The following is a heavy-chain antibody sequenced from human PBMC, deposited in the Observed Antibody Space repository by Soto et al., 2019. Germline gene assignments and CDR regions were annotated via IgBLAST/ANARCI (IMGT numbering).Heavy chain of an antibody. CDR3: TGYNYGDYEVRVSFDY. CDR2: IRSEGNSYAT. J-gene: IGHJ4*02. CDR1: LLIFSDSA. D-gene: IGHD4-17*01. V-gene: IGHV3-73*01. Sequence: EVQVVESGGGLVQPGGSLQLSCVASLLIFSDSAIHWVRQAPGKGLEWVGRIRSEGNSYATSYAASVKGRFTISRDDSKNTAYLQMKSLRTEDTAIYYCTGYNYGDYEVRVSFDYWGQGTLVTVSS.